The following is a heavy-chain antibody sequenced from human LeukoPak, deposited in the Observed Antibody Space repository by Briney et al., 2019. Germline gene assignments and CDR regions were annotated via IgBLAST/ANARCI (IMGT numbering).Heavy chain of an antibody. V-gene: IGHV3-48*02. CDR2: ITADGGTT. CDR1: GCTFSNKS. J-gene: IGHJ4*02. Sequence: GGSLRLSCAFSGCTFSNKSMNCVRQAPGKGLEWVSYITADGGTTYYADSVKGRFTISRDNAKNSLFLQMNSLRDEDTAVYYCASLDYVDYWGQGTLVTVSS. CDR3: ASLDYVDY.